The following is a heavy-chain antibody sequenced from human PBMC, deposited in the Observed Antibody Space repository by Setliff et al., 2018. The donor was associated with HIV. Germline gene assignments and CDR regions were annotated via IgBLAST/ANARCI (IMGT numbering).Heavy chain of an antibody. CDR1: RFSFSSYG. Sequence: GGSLRLSCAASRFSFSSYGMHWVRQAPGKGVEWVSVMSYDGSDKKYADSVKGRFTISRDNSKNTLYLQMNSLRVEDTAVYYCARHGYQLLLPYYYYMDVWGKGATVTVSS. CDR2: MSYDGSDK. J-gene: IGHJ6*03. CDR3: ARHGYQLLLPYYYYMDV. V-gene: IGHV3-30*19. D-gene: IGHD2-2*01.